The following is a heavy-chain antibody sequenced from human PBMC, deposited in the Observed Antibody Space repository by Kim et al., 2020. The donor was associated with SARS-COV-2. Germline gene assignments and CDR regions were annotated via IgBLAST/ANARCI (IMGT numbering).Heavy chain of an antibody. CDR1: GYTFTSYY. Sequence: ASVKVSCKASGYTFTSYYMHWVRQAPGQGLEWMGIINPSGGSTSYAQKFQGRVTMTRDTSTSTVYMELSSLRSEDTAVYYCARDVANLQLPYIVVVTATFDYWGQGTLVTVSS. D-gene: IGHD2-21*02. J-gene: IGHJ4*02. CDR2: INPSGGST. V-gene: IGHV1-46*01. CDR3: ARDVANLQLPYIVVVTATFDY.